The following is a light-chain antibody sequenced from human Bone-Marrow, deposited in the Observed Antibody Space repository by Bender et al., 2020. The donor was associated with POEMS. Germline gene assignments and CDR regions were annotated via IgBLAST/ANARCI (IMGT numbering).Light chain of an antibody. CDR1: SSDVGGYTY. V-gene: IGLV2-14*03. J-gene: IGLJ1*01. Sequence: QSALTQPASVSGSPGQAITISCTGTSSDVGGYTYVSWYQQHPGKAPKLMIYDVINRPSGVSNRFSGSKSGNTASLTISGLQAEDDADYYCSSYTSSGTRVFGSGTKVTVL. CDR2: DVI. CDR3: SSYTSSGTRV.